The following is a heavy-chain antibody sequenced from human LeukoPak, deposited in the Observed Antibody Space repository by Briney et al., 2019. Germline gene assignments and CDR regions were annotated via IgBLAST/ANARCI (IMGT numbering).Heavy chain of an antibody. CDR2: IYYSGST. CDR3: ARRVPNENYDSSGYYDAFDI. D-gene: IGHD3-22*01. V-gene: IGHV4-59*08. Sequence: SETPSLTCTVSGGSISSYHWSWIRQPPGKGLEWIGYIYYSGSTNYNPSLKSRVTISVDTSKNQFSLKLSSVTAADTAVYYCARRVPNENYDSSGYYDAFDIWGQGTMVTVSS. J-gene: IGHJ3*02. CDR1: GGSISSYH.